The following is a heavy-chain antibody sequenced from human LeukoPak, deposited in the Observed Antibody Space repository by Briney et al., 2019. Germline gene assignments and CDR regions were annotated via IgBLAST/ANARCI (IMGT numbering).Heavy chain of an antibody. D-gene: IGHD4-23*01. V-gene: IGHV1-2*02. CDR1: EYTLTGFY. CDR3: ARGYGGRGMDV. Sequence: GASVKVSCKASEYTLTGFYMHWVRRAPGQGLEWLGWINPNSGATNYAQKYQGRVTMTRDTSISTAYMELSRLTSDDTAIYYCARGYGGRGMDVWGQGTTVTVSS. J-gene: IGHJ6*02. CDR2: INPNSGAT.